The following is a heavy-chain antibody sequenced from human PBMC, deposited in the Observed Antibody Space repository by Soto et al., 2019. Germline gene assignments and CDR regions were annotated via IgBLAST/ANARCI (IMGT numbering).Heavy chain of an antibody. Sequence: SETLSLTCSVSGGSISSSSYYRGWIRQPPGKGLEWIGSIYYSGSIYYNPSLKSRVTISVDTSKNQFSLKLSSVTAAETAVYYCARQSSGWYNWFDPWGQGTLVTVSS. J-gene: IGHJ5*02. CDR1: GGSISSSSYY. CDR3: ARQSSGWYNWFDP. D-gene: IGHD6-19*01. CDR2: IYYSGSI. V-gene: IGHV4-39*01.